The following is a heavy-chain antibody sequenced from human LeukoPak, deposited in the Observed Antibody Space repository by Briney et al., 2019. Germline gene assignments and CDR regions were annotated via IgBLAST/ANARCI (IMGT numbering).Heavy chain of an antibody. Sequence: GGSLRLSCAASGFTFSSYAMSWVRQAPGKGLEWVSGISGSGDNTYYADSVKGRFTISRDNSKNTLYVQVNSLGTEDTAAYYCAKGGYYDSGGSFYFDYWGQGTLVTVSS. CDR2: ISGSGDNT. CDR3: AKGGYYDSGGSFYFDY. J-gene: IGHJ4*02. V-gene: IGHV3-23*01. CDR1: GFTFSSYA. D-gene: IGHD3-22*01.